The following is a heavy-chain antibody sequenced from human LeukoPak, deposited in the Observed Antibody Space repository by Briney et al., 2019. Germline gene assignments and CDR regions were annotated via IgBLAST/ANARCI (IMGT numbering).Heavy chain of an antibody. D-gene: IGHD5-18*01. CDR1: GFTFSSYA. J-gene: IGHJ4*02. Sequence: GGSLRLSCAASGFTFSSYAMHWVRQAPGKGLEWVSSISSSSSYIYYADSVKGRFTISRDNAKNALYLQMNSLRAEDTAVYYCARVSAMVFFDYWGQGTLVTVSS. CDR2: ISSSSSYI. V-gene: IGHV3-21*01. CDR3: ARVSAMVFFDY.